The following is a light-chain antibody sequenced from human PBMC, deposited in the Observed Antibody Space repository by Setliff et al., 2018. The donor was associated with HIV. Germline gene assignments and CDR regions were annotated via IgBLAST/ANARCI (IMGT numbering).Light chain of an antibody. CDR3: SSYAITNTLP. J-gene: IGLJ1*01. V-gene: IGLV2-14*01. CDR1: SSDVGGYSY. Sequence: QPALAQPASVSGSPGQSITISCTGTSSDVGGYSYVSWYQQHPGKAPKLIIYEVRNRPSGVSNRFSGSKFGNTASLTISGLQAEDEADYYCSSYAITNTLPFGTGTKVTVL. CDR2: EVR.